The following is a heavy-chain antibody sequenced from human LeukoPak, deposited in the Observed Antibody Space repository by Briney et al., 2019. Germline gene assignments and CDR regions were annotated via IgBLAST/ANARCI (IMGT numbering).Heavy chain of an antibody. D-gene: IGHD3-22*01. CDR2: ISYDGTNK. V-gene: IGHV3-30-3*01. J-gene: IGHJ4*02. Sequence: PGGSLRLSCAASGFTFSGYAMHWVRQAPGKGLEWVTVISYDGTNKYYADSVKGRFTISRDNSKSTLYVQMNSLRPEDTAVYCCARTAGDDSRGYYFDYWGQGTLVTVSS. CDR3: ARTAGDDSRGYYFDY. CDR1: GFTFSGYA.